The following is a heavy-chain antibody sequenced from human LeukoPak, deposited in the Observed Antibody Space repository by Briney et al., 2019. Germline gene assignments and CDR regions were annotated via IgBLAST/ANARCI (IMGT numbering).Heavy chain of an antibody. Sequence: PSETLSLTCAIYSESFSGYFWSWIRQPPGKGLEWIGSIFYSGSTYYNPSLRSRVTISVDTSKNQFSLKLTSVTAADTAVYYCARIIAAAGPFDYWGQGTLVTVSS. CDR1: SESFSGYF. CDR3: ARIIAAAGPFDY. V-gene: IGHV4-34*12. CDR2: IFYSGST. J-gene: IGHJ4*02. D-gene: IGHD6-13*01.